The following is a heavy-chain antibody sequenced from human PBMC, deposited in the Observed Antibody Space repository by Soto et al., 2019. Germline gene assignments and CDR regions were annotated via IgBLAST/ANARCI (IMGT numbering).Heavy chain of an antibody. Sequence: ASVKFSCKASGYTFTSYGISWVRQAPGQGLEWMGWISAYNGNTNYAQKLQGRVTMTTDTSTSTAYMELRSLRSDDTAVYYCARGLEYYYDSSGYPGYWGQGTLVTVSS. J-gene: IGHJ4*02. CDR2: ISAYNGNT. V-gene: IGHV1-18*04. CDR1: GYTFTSYG. D-gene: IGHD3-22*01. CDR3: ARGLEYYYDSSGYPGY.